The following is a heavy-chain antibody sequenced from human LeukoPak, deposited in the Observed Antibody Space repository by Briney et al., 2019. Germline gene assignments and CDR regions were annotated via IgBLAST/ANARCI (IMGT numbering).Heavy chain of an antibody. CDR1: GYTFTSYA. CDR3: ARAVWGITMVRGVLDY. J-gene: IGHJ4*02. D-gene: IGHD3-10*01. CDR2: INAGNGNT. V-gene: IGHV1-3*01. Sequence: GASVNVSCKASGYTFTSYAMHWVRQAPGQRLEWMGWINAGNGNTKYSQKFQGRVTITRDTSASTAYMELSSLRSEDTAVYYCARAVWGITMVRGVLDYWGQGTLVAVSS.